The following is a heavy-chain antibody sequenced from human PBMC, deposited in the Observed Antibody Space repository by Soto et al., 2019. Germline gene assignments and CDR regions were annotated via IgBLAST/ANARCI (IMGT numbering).Heavy chain of an antibody. V-gene: IGHV3-23*01. D-gene: IGHD5-18*01. CDR1: GFTFSSYA. J-gene: IGHJ3*02. Sequence: XGSLRLNFAASGFTFSSYAMSWVRQAPGKGLEWVSAISGSGGSTYYADSVKGRFTISRDNSKNTLYLQMNSLRAEDTAVYYCAKDWKYNVDTAMDDAFDIWGQGTMVTVPS. CDR2: ISGSGGST. CDR3: AKDWKYNVDTAMDDAFDI.